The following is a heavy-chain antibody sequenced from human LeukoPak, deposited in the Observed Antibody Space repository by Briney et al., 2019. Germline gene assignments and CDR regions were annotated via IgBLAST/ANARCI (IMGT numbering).Heavy chain of an antibody. CDR3: ARDSADGIAVAGTFDY. J-gene: IGHJ4*02. D-gene: IGHD6-19*01. Sequence: ASVKVSCKTSGYNFVNYGVSWVRQAPGQGLEWMGIINPSGGSTSYAQKFQGRVTMTRDTSTSTVYMELSSLRSEDTAVYYCARDSADGIAVAGTFDYWGQGTLVTVSS. CDR2: INPSGGST. V-gene: IGHV1-46*01. CDR1: GYNFVNYG.